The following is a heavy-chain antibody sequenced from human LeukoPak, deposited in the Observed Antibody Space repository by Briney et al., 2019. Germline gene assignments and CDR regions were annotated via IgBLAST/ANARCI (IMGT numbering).Heavy chain of an antibody. CDR1: GFTFSSYA. Sequence: TGGSLRLSCAASGFTFSSYAMSWVRQAPGKGLEWVSAISGSGSSTYYADSVKGRFTTSRDNSKNTLYLQMNSLRAEDTAVYYCARDGKPGIAVAGPPYYFDYWGQGTLVTVSS. CDR2: ISGSGSST. D-gene: IGHD6-19*01. CDR3: ARDGKPGIAVAGPPYYFDY. V-gene: IGHV3-23*01. J-gene: IGHJ4*02.